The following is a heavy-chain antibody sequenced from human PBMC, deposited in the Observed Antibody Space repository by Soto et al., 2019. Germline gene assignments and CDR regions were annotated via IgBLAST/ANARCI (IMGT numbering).Heavy chain of an antibody. D-gene: IGHD1-1*01. Sequence: QVQLVQSGAEMKKPGASVKVSCKASGYTFSTYGMSWVRQAPGQGLEWMGWISGNNSSANYAQKVQGRVTMSTDTSTNTAYMELWSLRSDDTAVYYCARDSRWHGATTFNFHMDVWGKGTTVTVSS. J-gene: IGHJ6*03. CDR3: ARDSRWHGATTFNFHMDV. V-gene: IGHV1-18*01. CDR1: GYTFSTYG. CDR2: ISGNNSSA.